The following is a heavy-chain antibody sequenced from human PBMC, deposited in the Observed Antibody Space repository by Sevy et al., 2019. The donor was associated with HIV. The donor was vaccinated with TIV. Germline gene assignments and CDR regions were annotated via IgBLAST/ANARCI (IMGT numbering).Heavy chain of an antibody. J-gene: IGHJ5*02. CDR3: ARAPPVRSGDDSLNWFDP. Sequence: SETLSLTCTVSGGSISAYYWSWIRQPPGKGLEYIGYIYYTGSTNYNPSLKSRVTISVDTSKNQFSLRLTSVTAADTAIYYCARAPPVRSGDDSLNWFDPWGQGTLVTVSS. CDR2: IYYTGST. D-gene: IGHD5-12*01. CDR1: GGSISAYY. V-gene: IGHV4-59*01.